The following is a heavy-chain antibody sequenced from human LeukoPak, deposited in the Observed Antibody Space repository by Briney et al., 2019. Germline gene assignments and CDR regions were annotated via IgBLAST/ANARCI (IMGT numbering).Heavy chain of an antibody. J-gene: IGHJ4*02. CDR1: GGSISSYY. CDR3: ARGLIWSRYFYFDL. Sequence: PSETLSHTCTVSGGSISSYYWSSIRQPPGKGLEGIGYIYDSGTTNYSLFLKSRVTISVDTSKNQLSLKLSSVAAADTAVYYCARGLIWSRYFYFDLWGQGTLVTVSS. D-gene: IGHD3-3*01. CDR2: IYDSGTT. V-gene: IGHV4-59*01.